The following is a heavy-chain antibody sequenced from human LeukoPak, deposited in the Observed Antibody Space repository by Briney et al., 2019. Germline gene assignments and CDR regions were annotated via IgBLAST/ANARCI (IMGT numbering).Heavy chain of an antibody. D-gene: IGHD4-17*01. V-gene: IGHV3-30*18. Sequence: TGGSLRLSCAASGFTFSSYGMHWVRQAPGKGLKWVAVISYDGSNKYYADSVKGQFTISRDNSKNTLCLQMNSLRAEDTAVYYCAKDGGYGDSPDAFDIWGQGTMVTVSS. CDR2: ISYDGSNK. CDR3: AKDGGYGDSPDAFDI. J-gene: IGHJ3*02. CDR1: GFTFSSYG.